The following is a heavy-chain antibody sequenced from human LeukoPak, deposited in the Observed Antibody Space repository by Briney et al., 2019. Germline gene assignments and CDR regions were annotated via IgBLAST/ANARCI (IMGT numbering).Heavy chain of an antibody. D-gene: IGHD3-9*01. CDR3: AKWGDYDVLTGYYVSDF. J-gene: IGHJ4*02. V-gene: IGHV3-23*01. Sequence: GGSLRLSYAASGFIFSNYAMYWVRQAPGKGLEWVSAISGRSNNTYYADSVKGRFTISRDSSKSTLYLQMNSLRADDTAVYYCAKWGDYDVLTGYYVSDFWGQGTLVTVSS. CDR1: GFIFSNYA. CDR2: ISGRSNNT.